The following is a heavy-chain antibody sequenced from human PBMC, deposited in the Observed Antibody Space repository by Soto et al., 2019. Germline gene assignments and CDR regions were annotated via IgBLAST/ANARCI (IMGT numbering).Heavy chain of an antibody. CDR2: IYADVRST. J-gene: IGHJ4*02. V-gene: IGHV3-74*01. CDR3: ARGSIAVAPFDS. CDR1: GFSFSSYW. Sequence: EVQLVESGGGLVQPGGSLRLSCAASGFSFSSYWMHWVRQAPGKGLVWVSRIYADVRSTTYADSVKGRFSISRDNAKNMVYLQMNSLRAEDTAVYYCARGSIAVAPFDSWGQGTLVPVSS. D-gene: IGHD6-19*01.